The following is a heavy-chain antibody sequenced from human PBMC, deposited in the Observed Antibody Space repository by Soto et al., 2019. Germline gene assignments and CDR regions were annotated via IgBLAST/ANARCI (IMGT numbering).Heavy chain of an antibody. J-gene: IGHJ4*01. D-gene: IGHD4-17*01. V-gene: IGHV4-59*01. CDR2: MYYTRIT. CDR3: AVTRDAYVDSSWDN. CDR1: GSAFSSSY. Sequence: SETRSLPCAVSGSAFSSSYWSWIRQPPGKRLECIGYMYYTRITYYKPSLKSRGTISLDTSKNHFSLHLSSVTAADTALCYCAVTRDAYVDSSWDNWGQGSLVTVSS.